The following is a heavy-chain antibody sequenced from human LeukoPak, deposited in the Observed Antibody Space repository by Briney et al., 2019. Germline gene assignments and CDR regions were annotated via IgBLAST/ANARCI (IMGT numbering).Heavy chain of an antibody. CDR2: IWYDGSNK. Sequence: GGSLRLSCAASGFTFSSYGMHWVRQAPGKAVEWVADIWYDGSNKYYADSVKGRFTISRDNSKNTLYLQMNSLRAEDTAVYYCARPTSYDYVWGSYRLDYWGQGTLVTVSS. V-gene: IGHV3-33*01. J-gene: IGHJ4*02. D-gene: IGHD3-16*02. CDR3: ARPTSYDYVWGSYRLDY. CDR1: GFTFSSYG.